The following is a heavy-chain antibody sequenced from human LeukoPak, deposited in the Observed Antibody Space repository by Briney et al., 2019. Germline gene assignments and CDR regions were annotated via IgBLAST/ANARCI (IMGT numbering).Heavy chain of an antibody. D-gene: IGHD6-19*01. Sequence: PGGSLRLSCAASGFTFSSYEMNWVRRAPGKGLEWVSYISSSGSTIYYADPVKGRFTISRDNAKNSLYLQMNSLRAEDTAVYYCARVPAVAGGNWGQGTLVTVSS. CDR3: ARVPAVAGGN. CDR2: ISSSGSTI. J-gene: IGHJ4*02. CDR1: GFTFSSYE. V-gene: IGHV3-48*03.